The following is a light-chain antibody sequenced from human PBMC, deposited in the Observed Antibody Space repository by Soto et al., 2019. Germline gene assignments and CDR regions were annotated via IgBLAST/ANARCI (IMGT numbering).Light chain of an antibody. CDR3: QSYDSSLSVYV. Sequence: QSVLTQPPSLSGAPGQRVTISCTGSGSNIGAPYDVHWYQHLPGTAPKLLIYGSTNRPSGVPGRFSGSKSGTSASLAITGLQAEDEADYYCQSYDSSLSVYVFGTGTKVTVL. CDR2: GST. J-gene: IGLJ1*01. V-gene: IGLV1-40*01. CDR1: GSNIGAPYD.